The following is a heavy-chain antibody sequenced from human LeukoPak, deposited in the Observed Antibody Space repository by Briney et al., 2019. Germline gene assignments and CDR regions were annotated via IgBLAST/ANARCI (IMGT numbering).Heavy chain of an antibody. CDR2: ISSSSSTI. V-gene: IGHV3-48*01. D-gene: IGHD6-13*01. CDR1: GFTFSSYS. CDR3: ARDGTAAGLYFDL. J-gene: IGHJ4*01. Sequence: GGSLRLSCAASGFTFSSYSMNWVRQAPGKGLEWDSYISSSSSTIYYADSVKGRFTISRDNAKNSLYLQMSSLRAGDTAVYYCARDGTAAGLYFDLWGQGTLVTVSS.